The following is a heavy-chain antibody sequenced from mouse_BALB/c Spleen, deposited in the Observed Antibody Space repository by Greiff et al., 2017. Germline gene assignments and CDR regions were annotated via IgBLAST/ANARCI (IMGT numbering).Heavy chain of an antibody. CDR1: GFTFSSFG. CDR3: ARGGELPSWFAY. J-gene: IGHJ3*01. V-gene: IGHV5-17*02. Sequence: EVHLVESGGGLVQPGGSRKLSCAASGFTFSSFGMHWVRQAPEKGLEWVAYISSGSSTIYYADTVKGRFTISRDNPKNTLFLQMTSLRSEDTAMYYCARGGELPSWFAYWGQGTLVTVSA. CDR2: ISSGSSTI.